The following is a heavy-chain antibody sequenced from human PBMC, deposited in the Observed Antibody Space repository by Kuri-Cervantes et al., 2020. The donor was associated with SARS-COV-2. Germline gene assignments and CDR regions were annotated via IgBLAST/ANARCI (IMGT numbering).Heavy chain of an antibody. CDR3: ARALRGYCSGGSCQTWDVFDI. CDR2: ISYDGSNK. D-gene: IGHD2-15*01. Sequence: GESLKISCAASGFTFSSYGMHWVRQAPGKGLEWVAVISYDGSNKYYADSVKGRFTISRDNSKNTLYLQMNSLRAEDTAVFYCARALRGYCSGGSCQTWDVFDIWGQGTMVTVSS. V-gene: IGHV3-30*03. CDR1: GFTFSSYG. J-gene: IGHJ3*02.